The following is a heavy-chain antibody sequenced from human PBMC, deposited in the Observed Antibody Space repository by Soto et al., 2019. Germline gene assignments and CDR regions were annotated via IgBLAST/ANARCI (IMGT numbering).Heavy chain of an antibody. J-gene: IGHJ4*02. V-gene: IGHV1-69*12. D-gene: IGHD5-12*01. CDR3: VRVVAIPGYPDN. CDR1: GGTFSSYA. CDR2: IVPIVDTS. Sequence: QVQLVQSGAEVRQPASSVKVSCKTSGGTFSSYAISWVRQAGGQGLEWMGGIVPIVDTSTYALKFQGRVTITADESTRTVYMELSSLRSDDTAVYYCVRVVAIPGYPDNWGQGTLVTVSS.